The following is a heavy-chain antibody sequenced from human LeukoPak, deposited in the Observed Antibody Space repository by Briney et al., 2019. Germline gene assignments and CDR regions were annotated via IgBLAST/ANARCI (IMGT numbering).Heavy chain of an antibody. CDR3: VRGNPSGGY. CDR2: IKQDGSEI. Sequence: GGSLRLSCAASGFTLSSYWMIWVRQAPGKGLEWVANIKQDGSEISYVDSVKGRFTISRDNAKNSLYLQMNSLRAEDTAVYYCVRGNPSGGYWGQGTLVTVSS. D-gene: IGHD2-8*02. CDR1: GFTLSSYW. V-gene: IGHV3-7*03. J-gene: IGHJ4*02.